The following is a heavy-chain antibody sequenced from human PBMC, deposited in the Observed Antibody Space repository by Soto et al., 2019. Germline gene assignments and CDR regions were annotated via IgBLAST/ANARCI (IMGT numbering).Heavy chain of an antibody. V-gene: IGHV3-23*01. CDR1: GFTFSSYA. J-gene: IGHJ4*02. Sequence: EVQLLESGGGLVQPGGSLRLSCAASGFTFSSYAMSWVRQAPGKGLEWVSAISGSGGSTYYADSVKGRFTISRDNSKNTLERQMKSLRAEDTAVYDCAKDASYSSGWYYDYWGQGTLVTVSS. CDR2: ISGSGGST. D-gene: IGHD6-19*01. CDR3: AKDASYSSGWYYDY.